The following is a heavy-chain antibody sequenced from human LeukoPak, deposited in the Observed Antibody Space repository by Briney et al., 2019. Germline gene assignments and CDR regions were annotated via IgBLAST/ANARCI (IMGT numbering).Heavy chain of an antibody. CDR1: GFTVSSNY. D-gene: IGHD5-18*01. V-gene: IGHV3-53*04. J-gene: IGHJ4*02. CDR3: ARGVLGYSYGFDY. CDR2: IFSGGTT. Sequence: GGSLRLSCAASGFTVSSNYMSWVRQAPGKGLEWVSVIFSGGTTYYADSVKGRFTISRHNSENTLYLQMNSLRGEDTAVYYCARGVLGYSYGFDYWGQGTLVTVSS.